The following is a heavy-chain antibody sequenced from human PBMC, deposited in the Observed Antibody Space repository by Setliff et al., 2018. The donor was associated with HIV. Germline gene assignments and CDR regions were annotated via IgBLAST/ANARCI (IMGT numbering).Heavy chain of an antibody. CDR3: ASGRGIYGSGALEAYDI. V-gene: IGHV1-2*06. CDR2: INPSSGGT. J-gene: IGHJ3*02. Sequence: ASVKVSCKASGYIFTDYYMHWVRQAPGQELGWMGRINPSSGGTNYAQKFQGRATMTRDTSISTAYTELSSLRSEDTAVYFCASGRGIYGSGALEAYDIWGQGTMVTVSS. D-gene: IGHD3-10*01. CDR1: GYIFTDYY.